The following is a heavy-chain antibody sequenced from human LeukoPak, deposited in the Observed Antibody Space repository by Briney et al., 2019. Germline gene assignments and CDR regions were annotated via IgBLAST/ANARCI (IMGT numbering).Heavy chain of an antibody. D-gene: IGHD5-24*01. J-gene: IGHJ4*02. CDR3: ARDLYGYTQAEGFDY. Sequence: GGSLRLSCGVSGFTFCLYWASCVPEARREGGEWGANIKQEGCENYYVNSVKGRFTISRDNAKNSLYLQMNSLRAEDTAVYYCARDLYGYTQAEGFDYWGQGTLVPVSS. CDR2: IKQEGCEN. CDR1: GFTFCLYW. V-gene: IGHV3-7*04.